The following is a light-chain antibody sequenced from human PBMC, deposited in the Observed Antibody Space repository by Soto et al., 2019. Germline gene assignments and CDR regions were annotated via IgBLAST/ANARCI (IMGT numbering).Light chain of an antibody. V-gene: IGKV1-5*01. Sequence: IQLTQTPSSLSASVGDRVTITCRASQSISSWLAWYQQKPGKAPKLLIYDASSLESGVPSRFSGSGSGTEFTLTISSLQPDDFATYYCQQYNSYLTFGQGTRLEN. CDR3: QQYNSYLT. CDR2: DAS. J-gene: IGKJ5*01. CDR1: QSISSW.